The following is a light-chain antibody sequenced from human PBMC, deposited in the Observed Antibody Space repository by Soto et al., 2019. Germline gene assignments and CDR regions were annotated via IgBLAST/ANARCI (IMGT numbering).Light chain of an antibody. CDR3: QSYDRSLSAWV. J-gene: IGLJ3*02. V-gene: IGLV1-40*01. CDR2: DNS. Sequence: QLVLTQPPSVSGAPGQRVTISCTGSSSNIGAGFDVHWYQQPPGTAPKLLIHDNSNRPSGVPDRFSASKSGTSASLAINGLQAEDEADYYCQSYDRSLSAWVFGGGTQLTVL. CDR1: SSNIGAGFD.